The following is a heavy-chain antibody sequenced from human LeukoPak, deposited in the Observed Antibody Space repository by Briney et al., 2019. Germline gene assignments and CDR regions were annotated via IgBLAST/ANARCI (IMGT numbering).Heavy chain of an antibody. D-gene: IGHD5-24*01. Sequence: PSETLSLTCTVSGGSISSYYWSWIRQPPGKGLEWIGYIYYSGSTNYNPSLKSRVTISVDTSKNQFSLKLSSVTAADTAVYYCARGVTRWYFDYWGQGTLVTVSS. CDR1: GGSISSYY. V-gene: IGHV4-59*01. CDR3: ARGVTRWYFDY. CDR2: IYYSGST. J-gene: IGHJ4*02.